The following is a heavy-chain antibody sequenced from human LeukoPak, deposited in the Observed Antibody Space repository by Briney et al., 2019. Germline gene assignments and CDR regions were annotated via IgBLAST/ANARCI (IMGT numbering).Heavy chain of an antibody. V-gene: IGHV3-48*03. Sequence: GGSRRLSCAASGFTFSNYELNWFRQAPGKGLKWVSYISHSGRTIYYADSVKGRFTISRDNAKNSLYLQMNSLRAEDTAVYYCARGVGSSWPGWFDPWGQGTLVTVSS. CDR1: GFTFSNYE. J-gene: IGHJ5*02. CDR3: ARGVGSSWPGWFDP. D-gene: IGHD6-13*01. CDR2: ISHSGRTI.